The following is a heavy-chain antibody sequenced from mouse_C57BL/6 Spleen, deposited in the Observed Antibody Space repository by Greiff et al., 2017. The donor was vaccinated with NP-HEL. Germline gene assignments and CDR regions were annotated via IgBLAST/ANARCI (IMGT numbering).Heavy chain of an antibody. Sequence: QVQLKQSGPELVKPGASVKISCKASGYSFTSYYIHWVKQRPGQGLEWIGWIYPGSGNTKYNEKFKGKATLTADTSSSTAYMQLSSLTSEDSAVYYCAKGYYGSSYVDYWGQGTTLTVSS. CDR3: AKGYYGSSYVDY. CDR1: GYSFTSYY. J-gene: IGHJ2*01. V-gene: IGHV1-66*01. CDR2: IYPGSGNT. D-gene: IGHD1-1*01.